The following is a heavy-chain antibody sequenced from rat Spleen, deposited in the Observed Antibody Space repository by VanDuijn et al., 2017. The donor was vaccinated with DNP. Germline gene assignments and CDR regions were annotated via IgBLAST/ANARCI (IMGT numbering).Heavy chain of an antibody. CDR2: MRYEGGTT. CDR3: TRDVPNYLDY. Sequence: VESGGGLVQPGRSLKLSCVASGFSFRDYYMAWVRQAPTKGLEGVAYMRYEGGTTYHGDSVKGRFTISRDNAKSTLYLQMNSLQTEDTAIYVCTRDVPNYLDYWGQGVMVTVSS. J-gene: IGHJ2*01. CDR1: GFSFRDYY. V-gene: IGHV5-20*01.